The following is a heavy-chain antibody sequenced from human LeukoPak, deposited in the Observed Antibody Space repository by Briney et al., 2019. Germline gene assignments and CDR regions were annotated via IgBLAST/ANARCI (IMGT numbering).Heavy chain of an antibody. D-gene: IGHD6-13*01. V-gene: IGHV4-59*01. CDR3: ARHTYSSSCWDV. J-gene: IGHJ6*02. CDR1: GGSLSRYY. Sequence: SETLSLTCTVSGGSLSRYYWSWIRQSPGKGLEWIGYIYYNPSLSGSTNYNPSLKSRLTISVDTSKNQFSLKLNSVSAADTAVYYCARHTYSSSCWDVWGQGTTVTVSS. CDR2: IYYNPSLSGST.